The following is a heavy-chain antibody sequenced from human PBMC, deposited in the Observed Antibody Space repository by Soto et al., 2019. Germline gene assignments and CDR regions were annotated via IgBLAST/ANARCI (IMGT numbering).Heavy chain of an antibody. J-gene: IGHJ5*02. CDR3: ARARCSGGSCSYNWFDP. V-gene: IGHV1-18*01. CDR1: GYTFTSYG. CDR2: ISAYNGNT. D-gene: IGHD2-15*01. Sequence: QVQLVQSGAEVKKPGASVKVSCKASGYTFTSYGISWVRQAPGQGLEWMGWISAYNGNTNYAQKLQGRVTMTTDTSTSTDYMELRSLRSDDTAVYYCARARCSGGSCSYNWFDPWGQGTLVTVSS.